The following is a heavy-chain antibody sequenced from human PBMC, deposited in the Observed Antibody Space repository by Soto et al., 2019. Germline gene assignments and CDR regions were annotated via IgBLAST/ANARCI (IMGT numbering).Heavy chain of an antibody. CDR1: GYTFTSYA. V-gene: IGHV1-3*01. D-gene: IGHD3-3*01. CDR3: ARVTIFGVVIIDY. Sequence: ASVKVSCKASGYTFTSYAMHWVRQAPGQRLEWMGWINAGNGNTKYSQKFQGRVTITRDTSASTAYMELSSLRSEDTAVYYCARVTIFGVVIIDYWGQGTLVTVSS. J-gene: IGHJ4*02. CDR2: INAGNGNT.